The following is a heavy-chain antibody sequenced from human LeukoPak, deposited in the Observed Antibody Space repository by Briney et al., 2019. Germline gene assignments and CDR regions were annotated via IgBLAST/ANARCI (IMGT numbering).Heavy chain of an antibody. CDR1: GYSISSGYY. V-gene: IGHV4-38-2*01. Sequence: PSETLSLTCAVSGYSISSGYYWGWIRQPPGKGLEWIGSIYHSGSTYYNPSLKSRVTMSVDTSKNQFSLKLSSVTAADTAVYYCARHSPYSSSWYGSDHWGQGTLVTVSS. D-gene: IGHD6-13*01. J-gene: IGHJ4*02. CDR3: ARHSPYSSSWYGSDH. CDR2: IYHSGST.